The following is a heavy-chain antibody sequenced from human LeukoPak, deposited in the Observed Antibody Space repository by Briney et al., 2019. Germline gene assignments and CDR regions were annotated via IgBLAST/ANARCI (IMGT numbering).Heavy chain of an antibody. CDR3: AKRGHATGRDFDS. D-gene: IGHD1-26*01. J-gene: IGHJ4*02. CDR1: GFTFSIYG. V-gene: IGHV3-23*01. CDR2: ISGSAGST. Sequence: GGSLRLSCAASGFTFSIYGMSWVRQAPGKGLEWVSGISGSAGSTYYADSVKGRFTISRDTSKNTPYLQMISLRTEDTGVYYCAKRGHATGRDFDSWGQGTLVTVSS.